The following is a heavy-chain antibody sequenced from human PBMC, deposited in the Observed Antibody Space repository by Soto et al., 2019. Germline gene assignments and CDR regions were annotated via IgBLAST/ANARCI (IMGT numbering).Heavy chain of an antibody. D-gene: IGHD3-9*01. CDR1: GFTFISYA. J-gene: IGHJ4*02. CDR3: AKTHYDILDY. V-gene: IGHV3-23*01. CDR2: INEGPGDT. Sequence: VQLLESGGGLVQPGGSLRLSCAASGFTFISYAMSWVRQAPGKGLEWVSAINEGPGDTFYADSVKGRFTISRDDSKDQLYLQMTSLRAEDTAIYYCAKTHYDILDYWGQGTLVTVSS.